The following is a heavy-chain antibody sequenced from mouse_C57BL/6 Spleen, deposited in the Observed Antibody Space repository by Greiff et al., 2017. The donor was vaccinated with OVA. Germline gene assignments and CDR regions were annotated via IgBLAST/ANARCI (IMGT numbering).Heavy chain of an antibody. J-gene: IGHJ2*01. V-gene: IGHV14-4*01. CDR3: TKYYGSRGY. Sequence: EVQLQESGAELVRPGASVKLSCTASGFNIKDDYMHWVKQRPEQGLEWIGWIDPENGDTEYASKFQGKATITADTSSNTAYLQLSSLTSEDTAVYYCTKYYGSRGYWGQGTTLTVSS. CDR2: IDPENGDT. CDR1: GFNIKDDY. D-gene: IGHD1-1*01.